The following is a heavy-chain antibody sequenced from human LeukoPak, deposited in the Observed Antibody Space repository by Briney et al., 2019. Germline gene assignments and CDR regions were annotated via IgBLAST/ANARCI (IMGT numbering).Heavy chain of an antibody. CDR2: VSDCGRA. V-gene: IGHV3-23*01. CDR1: GFSFGNYA. CDR3: AKEQVSSGWGQNWFDP. Sequence: GGSLRLSCTASGFSFGNYAMSWVRQTPARGLAWVSCVSDCGRAYYADSVKGRFTISRDNSKNTLYLQMNSLRAEDTAVYYCAKEQVSSGWGQNWFDPWGQGTLVTVSS. J-gene: IGHJ5*02. D-gene: IGHD6-19*01.